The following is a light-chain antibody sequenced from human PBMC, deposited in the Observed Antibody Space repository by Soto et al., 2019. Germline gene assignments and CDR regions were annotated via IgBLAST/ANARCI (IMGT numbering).Light chain of an antibody. V-gene: IGKV3-20*01. CDR2: GAS. CDR1: QSVSSSY. Sequence: EVVLTQSPGTLSLSAGERATLSCRASQSVSSSYLAWYQQKPGQAPRLLIYGASSRATDIPDRITGSGSGTDFTLTISSLQAEDVAVYYCHQYYSTPWTFGQGTKVEIK. CDR3: HQYYSTPWT. J-gene: IGKJ1*01.